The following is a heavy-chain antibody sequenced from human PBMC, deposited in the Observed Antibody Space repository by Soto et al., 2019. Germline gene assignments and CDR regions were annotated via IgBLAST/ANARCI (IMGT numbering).Heavy chain of an antibody. CDR3: ARAWELLTFDY. CDR1: GFTLSSYA. D-gene: IGHD1-26*01. CDR2: ISYDGSNK. J-gene: IGHJ4*02. Sequence: QVQLVESGGGVVQPGRSLRLSCAASGFTLSSYAMHWVRQAPGKGLEWVAVISYDGSNKYYADSVKGRFTISRDNSKNTLYLQMNSLRAEDTAVYYCARAWELLTFDYWGQGTLVTVSS. V-gene: IGHV3-30-3*01.